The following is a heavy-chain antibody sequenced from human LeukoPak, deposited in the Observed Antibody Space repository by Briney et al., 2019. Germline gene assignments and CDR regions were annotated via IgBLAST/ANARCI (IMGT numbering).Heavy chain of an antibody. CDR3: ARIGYCRSVNCYG. Sequence: SVKVSCKASGYTFTSYAINWVRQAPGQGLEWMGGIIPIFETANYAQKFQGRVMITADESTSTAYMELSGLRSEDTAVYYCARIGYCRSVNCYGWGQGTLVTVSS. CDR2: IIPIFETA. J-gene: IGHJ4*02. CDR1: GYTFTSYA. V-gene: IGHV1-69*13. D-gene: IGHD2-2*01.